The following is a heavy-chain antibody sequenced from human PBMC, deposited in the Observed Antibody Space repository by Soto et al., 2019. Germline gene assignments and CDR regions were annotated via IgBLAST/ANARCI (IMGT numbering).Heavy chain of an antibody. Sequence: SETLSLTCTVSGGSISSYYWSWIRQPPGKGLEWIGYIYYSGSTNYNPSLKSRVTISVDTSKNQFSLKLSSVTAADTAVYYCAIYLKEWELLHAFDIWGQGSMVPVSS. CDR3: AIYLKEWELLHAFDI. D-gene: IGHD1-26*01. J-gene: IGHJ3*02. CDR2: IYYSGST. CDR1: GGSISSYY. V-gene: IGHV4-59*01.